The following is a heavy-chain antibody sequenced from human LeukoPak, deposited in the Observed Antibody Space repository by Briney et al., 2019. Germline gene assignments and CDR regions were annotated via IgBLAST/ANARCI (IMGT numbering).Heavy chain of an antibody. CDR2: INHSGST. V-gene: IGHV4-39*01. CDR3: ARHPVRTGYSYGYYFDY. Sequence: KPSETLSLTCTVSGGSISSYSYYWGWVRQPPGKGLEWIGEINHSGSTYYNPSLKSRVTISVDTSKNQFSLKLSSVTAADTAVYYCARHPVRTGYSYGYYFDYWGQGTLVTVSS. CDR1: GGSISSYSYY. D-gene: IGHD5-18*01. J-gene: IGHJ4*02.